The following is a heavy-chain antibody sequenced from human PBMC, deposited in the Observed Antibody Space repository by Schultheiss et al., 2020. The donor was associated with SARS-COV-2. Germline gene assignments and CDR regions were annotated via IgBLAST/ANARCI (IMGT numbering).Heavy chain of an antibody. J-gene: IGHJ6*02. CDR2: MNPNSGNT. Sequence: ASVKVSCKASGGTFSSYAISWVRQAPGQGLEWMGWMNPNSGNTGYAQKFQGRVTMTRDTSTSTVYMELSSLRSEDTAVYYCARSGHYGMDVWGQGTTVTVSS. CDR1: GGTFSSYA. V-gene: IGHV1-8*02. CDR3: ARSGHYGMDV. D-gene: IGHD1-14*01.